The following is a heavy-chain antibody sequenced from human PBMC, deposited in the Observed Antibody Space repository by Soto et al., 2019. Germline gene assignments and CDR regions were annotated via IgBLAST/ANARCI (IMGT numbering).Heavy chain of an antibody. D-gene: IGHD6-19*01. Sequence: EVQLVESGGGLVQPGGSLRLSCAASGFTFSSYSMNWVRQAPGKGLEWVSYISSSSSTIYYADSVKGRFTISRDNAKNSLYLQMNSLRDEDTAVYYCARDHGSGWYHGAFDIWGQGTMVTVS. V-gene: IGHV3-48*02. CDR3: ARDHGSGWYHGAFDI. J-gene: IGHJ3*02. CDR1: GFTFSSYS. CDR2: ISSSSSTI.